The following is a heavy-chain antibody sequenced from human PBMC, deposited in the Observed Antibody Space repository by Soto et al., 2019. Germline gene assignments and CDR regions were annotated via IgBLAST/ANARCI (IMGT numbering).Heavy chain of an antibody. D-gene: IGHD4-17*01. CDR3: AKDWRAKDYVDFATDY. CDR1: GFTFSSYG. Sequence: QVQLVESGGGVVQPGRSLRLSCAASGFTFSSYGMHWVRQAPGKGLEWVAVISYDGSNKYYADSVKGRFTISRDNSKNTLYLQMNSLRAEDTAVYYCAKDWRAKDYVDFATDYWGQGTLVTVSS. CDR2: ISYDGSNK. J-gene: IGHJ4*02. V-gene: IGHV3-30*18.